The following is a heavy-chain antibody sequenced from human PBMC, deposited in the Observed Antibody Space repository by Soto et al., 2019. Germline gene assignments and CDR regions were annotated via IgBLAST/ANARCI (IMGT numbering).Heavy chain of an antibody. V-gene: IGHV1-69*06. Sequence: GASVKVSCKASGGTFSSYAISWVQQAPGQGLEWMGGIIPIFGTANYAQKFQGRVTITADKSTSTAYMELSSLRSEDTAVYYCARDGSGSYYYYYYGMDVWGQGTTVTVSS. J-gene: IGHJ6*02. CDR2: IIPIFGTA. D-gene: IGHD3-10*01. CDR3: ARDGSGSYYYYYYGMDV. CDR1: GGTFSSYA.